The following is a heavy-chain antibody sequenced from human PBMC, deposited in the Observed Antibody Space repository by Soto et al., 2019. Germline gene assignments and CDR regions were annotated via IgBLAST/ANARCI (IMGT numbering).Heavy chain of an antibody. J-gene: IGHJ4*02. Sequence: WGTLRLSCAASGFTFSSYCMHWVRQAPGKGLEWVAVIWYDGSNKYYADSVKGRFTISRDNSKNTLYLQMNSLRAEDTAVYYCARDRQYQLPSPIYYFDYWGQGTLVTVSS. CDR1: GFTFSSYC. D-gene: IGHD2-2*01. CDR2: IWYDGSNK. V-gene: IGHV3-33*01. CDR3: ARDRQYQLPSPIYYFDY.